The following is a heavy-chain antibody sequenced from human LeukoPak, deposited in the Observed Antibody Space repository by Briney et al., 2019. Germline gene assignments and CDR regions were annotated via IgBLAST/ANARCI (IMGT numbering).Heavy chain of an antibody. CDR2: ISSSGSTM. D-gene: IGHD5-12*01. CDR3: ARDPGSGYEEHFDY. J-gene: IGHJ4*02. Sequence: GGSLRLSCAASGFIFSDYYMSWIRQAPGKGLEWVSYISSSGSTMYYTDSAKGRFTISRDNAKDSLYLQMNSLRAEDTAVYYCARDPGSGYEEHFDYWGQGTLVTVSS. CDR1: GFIFSDYY. V-gene: IGHV3-11*01.